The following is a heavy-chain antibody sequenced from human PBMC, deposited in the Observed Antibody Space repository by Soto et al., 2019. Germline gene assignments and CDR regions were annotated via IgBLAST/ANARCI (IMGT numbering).Heavy chain of an antibody. Sequence: GGSLRLSCAASGFTFSTYAMSWVRQAPGKGLEWVSAISGSGGSTYYADSVKGRFTISRDNSKNTLFLQMNSLRAEDTAVYYCATRRDAAYYYYGMDVCGQGTTVTVSS. J-gene: IGHJ6*02. V-gene: IGHV3-23*01. D-gene: IGHD2-2*01. CDR3: ATRRDAAYYYYGMDV. CDR1: GFTFSTYA. CDR2: ISGSGGST.